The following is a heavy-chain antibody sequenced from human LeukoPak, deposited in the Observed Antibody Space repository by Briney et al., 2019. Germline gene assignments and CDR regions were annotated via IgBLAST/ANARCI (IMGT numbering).Heavy chain of an antibody. CDR3: ARGLGYYDSSVGY. V-gene: IGHV4-59*01. CDR2: IHYSGST. D-gene: IGHD3-22*01. J-gene: IGHJ4*02. Sequence: SETLSLTCTVSGGSISSYYWSWIRQPPGKGLEWIGYIHYSGSTNYNPSLKSRVTISVDTSKNQFSLKLSSVTAADTAVYHCARGLGYYDSSVGYWGQGTLVTVSS. CDR1: GGSISSYY.